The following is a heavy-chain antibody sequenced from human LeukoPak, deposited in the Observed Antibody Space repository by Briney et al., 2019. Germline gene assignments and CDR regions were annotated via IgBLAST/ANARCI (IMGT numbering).Heavy chain of an antibody. CDR1: GFTVSTYY. CDR3: ARGLVYCASTTCLLPFDY. CDR2: IYSGGST. Sequence: PGGSLRLSCAASGFTVSTYYMTWVRQAPGKGLECVSVIYSGGSTYHADSVQGRFTVFTDNSKNTLYLQMHSLRAEDTAMYYCARGLVYCASTTCLLPFDYWGQGTVVTVSS. J-gene: IGHJ4*02. V-gene: IGHV3-53*01. D-gene: IGHD2-2*01.